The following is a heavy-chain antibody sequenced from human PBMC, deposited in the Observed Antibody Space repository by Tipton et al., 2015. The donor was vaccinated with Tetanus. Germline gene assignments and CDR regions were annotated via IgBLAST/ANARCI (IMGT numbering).Heavy chain of an antibody. V-gene: IGHV1-69*06. Sequence: QLVQSGAEVKKPGSSVKVSCKASRGTFRNHGISWVRQAPGQGLEWMGGIIPIFGTTNYAQNFQGRVTMTADTSTGTVYMDLSSLRSDDTAVYYCVRPDRYCSGGSCYLALDYWGQGTLITVSS. CDR3: VRPDRYCSGGSCYLALDY. CDR2: IIPIFGTT. J-gene: IGHJ4*02. CDR1: RGTFRNHG. D-gene: IGHD2-15*01.